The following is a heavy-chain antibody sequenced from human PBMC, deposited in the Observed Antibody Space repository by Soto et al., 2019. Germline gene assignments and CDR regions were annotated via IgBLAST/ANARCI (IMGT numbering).Heavy chain of an antibody. J-gene: IGHJ4*02. CDR2: INHSGST. Sequence: PSETLSLTCAVYGGSFSGYYWSWIRQPPGKGLEWIGEINHSGSTNYNPSLKSRVTISVDTSKNQFSLKLSSVTAADTAVYYCARGVRTNYDILTGYYAYFDYWGQGTLVTVSS. CDR1: GGSFSGYY. CDR3: ARGVRTNYDILTGYYAYFDY. V-gene: IGHV4-34*01. D-gene: IGHD3-9*01.